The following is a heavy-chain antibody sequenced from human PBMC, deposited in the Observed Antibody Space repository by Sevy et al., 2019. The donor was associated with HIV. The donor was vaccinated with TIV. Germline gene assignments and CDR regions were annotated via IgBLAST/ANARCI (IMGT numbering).Heavy chain of an antibody. CDR2: ISYDGSNK. D-gene: IGHD2-2*01. CDR1: GFTFSSYA. J-gene: IGHJ3*02. V-gene: IGHV3-30-3*01. Sequence: GGCLRLSCAASGFTFSSYAMHWVRQAPGKGLEWMAVISYDGSNKYYADSVKGRFTISRDNSKNTLYLQMNSLRAEDTPAYYCARDLGITNDAFDIWGQGTMVTVSS. CDR3: ARDLGITNDAFDI.